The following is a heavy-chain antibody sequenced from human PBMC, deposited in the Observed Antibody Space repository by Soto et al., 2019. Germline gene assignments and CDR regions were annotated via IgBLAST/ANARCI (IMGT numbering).Heavy chain of an antibody. V-gene: IGHV3-7*03. J-gene: IGHJ4*02. CDR3: ARDNWNAYFDY. CDR2: IKQDGSEK. Sequence: GGSLRLSCAASGFTFSSYWMSWVRQAPGKGLEWVANIKQDGSEKYYVDSVKGRFTIPRDNAKNSLYLQMNSLRAEDTAVYYCARDNWNAYFDYWGQGTLVTVSS. CDR1: GFTFSSYW. D-gene: IGHD1-20*01.